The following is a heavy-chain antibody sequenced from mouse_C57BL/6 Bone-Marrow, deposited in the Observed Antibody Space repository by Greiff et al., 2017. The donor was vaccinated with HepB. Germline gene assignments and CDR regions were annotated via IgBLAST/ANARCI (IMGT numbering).Heavy chain of an antibody. V-gene: IGHV5-9-1*02. CDR2: ISSGGDYI. J-gene: IGHJ3*01. D-gene: IGHD2-14*01. CDR3: TREGYHEGFAY. CDR1: GFTFSSYA. Sequence: EVHLVESGEGLVKPGGSLKLSCAASGFTFSSYAMSWVRQTPEKRLEWVAYISSGGDYIYYADTVKGRFTISRDNARNTLYLQMSSLKSEDTAMYYCTREGYHEGFAYWGQGTLVTVSA.